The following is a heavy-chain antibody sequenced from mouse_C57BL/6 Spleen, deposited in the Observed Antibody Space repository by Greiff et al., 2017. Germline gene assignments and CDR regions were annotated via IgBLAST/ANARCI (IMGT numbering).Heavy chain of an antibody. J-gene: IGHJ2*01. V-gene: IGHV1-53*01. Sequence: QVQLQQPGTELVKPGASVKLSCKASGYTFTSYWMHWVKQRPGQGLEWIGNINPSNGGTNYNEKFKSKATLTVDKSSSTAYMQLSSVTSEDSAVYYCARGATGVATCDYWGQGTTLTVSS. CDR3: ARGATGVATCDY. CDR1: GYTFTSYW. D-gene: IGHD1-1*01. CDR2: INPSNGGT.